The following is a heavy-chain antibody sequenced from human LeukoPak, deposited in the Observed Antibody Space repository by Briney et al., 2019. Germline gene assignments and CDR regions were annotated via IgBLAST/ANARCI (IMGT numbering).Heavy chain of an antibody. CDR1: GGSISTYY. V-gene: IGHV4-59*01. CDR2: IYYSGST. D-gene: IGHD6-6*01. J-gene: IGHJ2*01. CDR3: ARSAARPYWYFDL. Sequence: SETLSLTCTVSGGSISTYYWSWIRQPPGKGLEWIGYIYYSGSTNYNPSLKSRVTISVDTSKNQFSLKLNSVTAADTAVYYCARSAARPYWYFDLWGRGTLVTVSS.